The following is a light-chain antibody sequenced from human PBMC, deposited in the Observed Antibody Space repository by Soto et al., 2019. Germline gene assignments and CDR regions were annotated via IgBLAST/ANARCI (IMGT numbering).Light chain of an antibody. CDR3: QQYGGSPIT. J-gene: IGKJ5*01. V-gene: IGKV3-20*01. Sequence: EIVLTQSPDTLSLSPGERATLSCRASQSVTTKLAWYQHKPGQAPRLLISGASSRASGVPDRFSGSGSETDFTLIISRLQPEDFALYYCQQYGGSPITFGQGTRLEI. CDR1: QSVTTK. CDR2: GAS.